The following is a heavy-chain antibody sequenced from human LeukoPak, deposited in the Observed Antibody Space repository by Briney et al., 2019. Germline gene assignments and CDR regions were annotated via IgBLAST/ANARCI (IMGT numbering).Heavy chain of an antibody. Sequence: KASETLSLTCTVSGGSISSSSYYWGWIRQPPGKGLEWIGSIYYSGSTYYNPSLKSRVTISVDTSKNQFSLKLSSVTAADTAVYYCARESEGYLGGRKRSAFDIWGQGTMVTVSS. V-gene: IGHV4-39*07. CDR3: ARESEGYLGGRKRSAFDI. CDR1: GGSISSSSYY. J-gene: IGHJ3*02. D-gene: IGHD3-16*01. CDR2: IYYSGST.